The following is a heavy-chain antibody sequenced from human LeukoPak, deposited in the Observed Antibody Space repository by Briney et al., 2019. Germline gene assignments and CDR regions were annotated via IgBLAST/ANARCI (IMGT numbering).Heavy chain of an antibody. J-gene: IGHJ4*02. CDR3: AKPRSDYYYSAFDY. Sequence: GSLRLSCAASGFTFSTYAMTWVRQAPGKGLEWVSGISGSGGSTYYADSVKGRFTISRDNSKNTLYLQMNSLRAEDTAVYYCAKPRSDYYYSAFDYWGQGTLVTVSS. CDR2: ISGSGGST. D-gene: IGHD3-22*01. V-gene: IGHV3-23*01. CDR1: GFTFSTYA.